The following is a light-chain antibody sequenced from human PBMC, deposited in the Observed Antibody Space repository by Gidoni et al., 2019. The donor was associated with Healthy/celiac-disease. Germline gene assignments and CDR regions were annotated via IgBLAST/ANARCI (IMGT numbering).Light chain of an antibody. V-gene: IGLV3-19*01. CDR1: SLRSYY. J-gene: IGLJ2*01. CDR2: GKN. CDR3: NSRDSSGNHVV. Sequence: SSALTQDPAVSVALGPTVRITCQGDSLRSYYASWYQQKPVQAPVRVIYGKNNRPPGIPDRFSSSSAGNTASLTITGAQAEDEADYYCNSRDSSGNHVVFGGGTKLTVL.